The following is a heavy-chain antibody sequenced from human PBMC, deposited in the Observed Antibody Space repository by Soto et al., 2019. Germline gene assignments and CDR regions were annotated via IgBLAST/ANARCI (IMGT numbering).Heavy chain of an antibody. V-gene: IGHV1-2*02. D-gene: IGHD3-16*01. CDR2: TNPSNGGT. J-gene: IGHJ4*02. Sequence: ASVKVSCKASGYTFTGYYIHWVRQAPGQGLEWMGWTNPSNGGTNYAQKFQGRVTMTRDTSLSIAYMELTTLRSDDTADFYCAREVGGGRQYYFDSWGLGTLVTVSS. CDR1: GYTFTGYY. CDR3: AREVGGGRQYYFDS.